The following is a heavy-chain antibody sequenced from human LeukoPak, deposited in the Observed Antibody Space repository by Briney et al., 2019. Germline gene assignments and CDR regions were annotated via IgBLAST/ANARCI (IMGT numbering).Heavy chain of an antibody. J-gene: IGHJ6*02. Sequence: GGSLRLSCAASGFTFSSYAMSWVRQAPGKGLEWVAVISYDGSNKYYADPVKGRFTISRDNSKNTLYLQMNSLRAEGTAVYYCASRIAAAALYYYYGMDVWGQGTTVTVSS. CDR2: ISYDGSNK. V-gene: IGHV3-30-3*01. CDR1: GFTFSSYA. CDR3: ASRIAAAALYYYYGMDV. D-gene: IGHD6-13*01.